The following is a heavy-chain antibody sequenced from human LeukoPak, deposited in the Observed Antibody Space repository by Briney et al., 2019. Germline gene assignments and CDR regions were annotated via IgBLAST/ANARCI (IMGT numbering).Heavy chain of an antibody. Sequence: SETLSLTCAVYGGSFSGYSWNWIRQPPVKGLEWIGEINHSGGTNYNPSLKSRVTISVDTSKKQFSLKLSSVTAADTAVYYCARDGIAAAGTNDAFDIWGQGTMVTVSS. CDR3: ARDGIAAAGTNDAFDI. V-gene: IGHV4-34*01. J-gene: IGHJ3*02. CDR2: INHSGGT. CDR1: GGSFSGYS. D-gene: IGHD6-13*01.